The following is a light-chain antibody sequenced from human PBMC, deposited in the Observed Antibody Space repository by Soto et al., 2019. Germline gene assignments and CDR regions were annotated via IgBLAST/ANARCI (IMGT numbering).Light chain of an antibody. J-gene: IGKJ2*01. CDR1: QIVSTN. CDR2: DAS. V-gene: IGKV3-15*01. CDR3: QQYNDWPPMYA. Sequence: EMVMTQSPATLSVSPGERATLSCRASQIVSTNVAWYQQKAGQAPRLLINDASTRATGIPARFSGSRSGTEFNLTISSLQSEDFAVYYCQQYNDWPPMYAFGQGTKLEIK.